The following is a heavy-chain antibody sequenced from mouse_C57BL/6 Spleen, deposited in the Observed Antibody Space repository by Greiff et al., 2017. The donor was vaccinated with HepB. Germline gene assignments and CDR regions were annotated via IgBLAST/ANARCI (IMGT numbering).Heavy chain of an antibody. CDR3: ARSGSSTFDY. V-gene: IGHV1-61*01. Sequence: VQLQQPGAELVRPGSSVKLSRKASGYTFTSYWMDWVKQRPGQGLEWIGNIYPSDSETHYNQKFKDKATLTVDKSSSTAYMQLSSLTSEDSAVYYCARSGSSTFDYWGQGTTLTVSS. J-gene: IGHJ2*01. D-gene: IGHD1-1*01. CDR2: IYPSDSET. CDR1: GYTFTSYW.